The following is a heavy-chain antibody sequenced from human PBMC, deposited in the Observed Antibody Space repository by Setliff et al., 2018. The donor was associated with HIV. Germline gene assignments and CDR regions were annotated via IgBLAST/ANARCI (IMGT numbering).Heavy chain of an antibody. D-gene: IGHD4-17*01. CDR3: ASASGDYEPYQY. Sequence: LVKVSCKASGDTSNSYAIRWVRQAPGQGPEWMGGIIPIFGSPQYAPQFRGRATITADESSRTAYMELTSLKSEDSAVYYCASASGDYEPYQYWGQGTLVTVSS. J-gene: IGHJ1*01. V-gene: IGHV1-69*13. CDR1: GDTSNSYA. CDR2: IIPIFGSP.